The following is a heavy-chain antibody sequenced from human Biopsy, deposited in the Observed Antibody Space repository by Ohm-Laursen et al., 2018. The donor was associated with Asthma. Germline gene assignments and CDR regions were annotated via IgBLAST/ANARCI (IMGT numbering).Heavy chain of an antibody. V-gene: IGHV1-18*01. Sequence: SEKASCKASGYTFNSAGITWVRQAPGQGLEWMGWISVYNGNTKVAQKLQDRVTMITDTSTSTAYMELRSLRSDDTAVYFCARAVDYSHYYGIDVWGQGTTVTVS. CDR1: GYTFNSAG. CDR3: ARAVDYSHYYGIDV. D-gene: IGHD3-10*01. CDR2: ISVYNGNT. J-gene: IGHJ6*02.